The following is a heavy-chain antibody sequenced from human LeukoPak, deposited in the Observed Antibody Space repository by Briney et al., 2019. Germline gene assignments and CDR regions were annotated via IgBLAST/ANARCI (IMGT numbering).Heavy chain of an antibody. CDR1: GGSFSGYY. CDR3: ARLNPRHPYYYDSSGYYKGAFDI. J-gene: IGHJ3*02. Sequence: SETLSLTCAVYGGSFSGYYWSWIRQPPGKGLEWIGEINHSGSTNYNPSLKSRVTISVDTSKNQFSLKLSSVTAADTAVYYCARLNPRHPYYYDSSGYYKGAFDIWGQGTMVTVSS. V-gene: IGHV4-34*01. D-gene: IGHD3-22*01. CDR2: INHSGST.